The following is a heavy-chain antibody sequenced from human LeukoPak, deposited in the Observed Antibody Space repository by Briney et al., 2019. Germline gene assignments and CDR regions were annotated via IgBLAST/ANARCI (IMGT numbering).Heavy chain of an antibody. D-gene: IGHD3-3*01. CDR2: INHSGST. Sequence: PSETLSLTCAVYGGSFSGYYWSWIRQPPGKGLEWIGEINHSGSTNYNPSLKSRVTISVDTSKNQFSLKLSSVTAADTAVYCCARVLLYYDFWSGYRYYYYYMDVWGKGTTVTVSS. V-gene: IGHV4-34*01. CDR3: ARVLLYYDFWSGYRYYYYYMDV. J-gene: IGHJ6*03. CDR1: GGSFSGYY.